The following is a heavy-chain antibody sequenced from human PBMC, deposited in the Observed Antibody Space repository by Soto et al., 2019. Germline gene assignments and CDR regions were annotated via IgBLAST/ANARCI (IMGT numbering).Heavy chain of an antibody. J-gene: IGHJ5*02. Sequence: ASVKVSCKASGYTLTSYYMHWVRQAPGQGLEWMGIINPSGGSTSYAQKFQGRVTMTRDTSTSTVYMELSSLRSEDTAVYYCARGGTEYCSGGSCYSSVNWFDPWGQGTLVTVSS. CDR2: INPSGGST. CDR1: GYTLTSYY. D-gene: IGHD2-15*01. CDR3: ARGGTEYCSGGSCYSSVNWFDP. V-gene: IGHV1-46*03.